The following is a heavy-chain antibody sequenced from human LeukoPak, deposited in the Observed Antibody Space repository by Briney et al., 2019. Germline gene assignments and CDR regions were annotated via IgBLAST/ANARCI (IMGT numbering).Heavy chain of an antibody. Sequence: GGSLRLSCAASGFTFSDYYMSWIRQAPGKGLEWVSYISSSGSTIYYADSVKGRFTISRDNAKNSLYLQMNSLRAEDTAVYYCASIGGAGIVAAGSETPYYFDYWGQGTLVTVSS. CDR3: ASIGGAGIVAAGSETPYYFDY. D-gene: IGHD6-13*01. V-gene: IGHV3-11*01. CDR1: GFTFSDYY. CDR2: ISSSGSTI. J-gene: IGHJ4*02.